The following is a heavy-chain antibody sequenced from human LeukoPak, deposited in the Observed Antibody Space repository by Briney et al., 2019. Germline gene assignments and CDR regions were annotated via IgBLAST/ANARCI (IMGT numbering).Heavy chain of an antibody. J-gene: IGHJ4*02. Sequence: PAETLSLTCAVSGGSISSYYWSWVRQPPGKGLGWGGYIYYMGSTNYNPSLKSRVTISVGTSKNQFFLRLSPCATAETAVYYCARDYYDSSGYYYGLDYWGQGTLVTVSS. V-gene: IGHV4-59*01. CDR1: GGSISSYY. CDR3: ARDYYDSSGYYYGLDY. D-gene: IGHD3-22*01. CDR2: IYYMGST.